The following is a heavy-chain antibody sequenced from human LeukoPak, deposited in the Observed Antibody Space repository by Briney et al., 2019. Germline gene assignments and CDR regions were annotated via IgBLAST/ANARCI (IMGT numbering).Heavy chain of an antibody. CDR1: GYSISSGYY. D-gene: IGHD6-19*01. V-gene: IGHV4-38-2*01. CDR3: ARGWLGWFDP. J-gene: IGHJ5*02. CDR2: IYHSGST. Sequence: SETLPLTCAVSGYSISSGYYWGWIRQPPGKGLEWIGSIYHSGSTYYSPSLKSRVAISVDTSKNQFSLKLSSVTAADTAVYYCARGWLGWFDPWGQGTLVTVSS.